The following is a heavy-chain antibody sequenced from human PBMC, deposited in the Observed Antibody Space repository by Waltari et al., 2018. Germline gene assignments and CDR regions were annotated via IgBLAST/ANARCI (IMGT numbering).Heavy chain of an antibody. CDR3: ARDLYSSSSDHYYYYGMDV. Sequence: QVQLVESGGGVVQPGRSLRLSCAASGFTFSSYGMHWVRQAPGTGLEWVAVIWYDGSNKYYADSVKGRFTISRDNSKNTLYLQMNSLRAEDTAVYYCARDLYSSSSDHYYYYGMDVWGQGTTVTVSS. CDR2: IWYDGSNK. J-gene: IGHJ6*02. V-gene: IGHV3-33*01. D-gene: IGHD6-6*01. CDR1: GFTFSSYG.